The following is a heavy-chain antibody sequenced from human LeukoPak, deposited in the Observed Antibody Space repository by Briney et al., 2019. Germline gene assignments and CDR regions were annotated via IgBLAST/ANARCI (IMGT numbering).Heavy chain of an antibody. V-gene: IGHV3-49*03. D-gene: IGHD3-22*01. Sequence: GGSLRLSCTATGFTFGDYAMSWFRQAPGKGLEWVGFIRSKAYGGSTEYAASVKGRFTISRDDSKSIAHLQMNSLKTEDTAVYYCTRSYYDSSGYYKYWGQGTLVTVSS. CDR2: IRSKAYGGST. CDR1: GFTFGDYA. CDR3: TRSYYDSSGYYKY. J-gene: IGHJ4*02.